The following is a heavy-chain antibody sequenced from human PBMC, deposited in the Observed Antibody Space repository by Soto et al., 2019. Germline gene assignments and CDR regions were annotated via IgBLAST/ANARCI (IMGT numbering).Heavy chain of an antibody. CDR1: GFTFRRYV. Sequence: LRLSCAASGFTFRRYVMTWVRQAPGKGLEWVSGISGSGDSTYYADSVKGRFTISRDNSKNTLYLQMNSLRAEDTAVYYCAKEGSGSYPHFDYWGQGTLVTVSS. V-gene: IGHV3-23*01. CDR3: AKEGSGSYPHFDY. CDR2: ISGSGDST. D-gene: IGHD1-26*01. J-gene: IGHJ4*02.